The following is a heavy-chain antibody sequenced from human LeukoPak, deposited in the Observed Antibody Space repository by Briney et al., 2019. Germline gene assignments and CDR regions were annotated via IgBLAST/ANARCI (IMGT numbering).Heavy chain of an antibody. D-gene: IGHD6-13*01. CDR2: IYHSGST. CDR1: GYSISSGYY. CDR3: ARKISIEAAAAGTAEYFQH. J-gene: IGHJ1*01. V-gene: IGHV4-38-2*02. Sequence: ASETLSLTCTVSGYSISSGYYWGWIRQPPGKGLEWIGSIYHSGSTYYNPSLKSRVTISVDTSKNQFSLKLSSVTAADTAVYYCARKISIEAAAAGTAEYFQHWGQGTLVTVSS.